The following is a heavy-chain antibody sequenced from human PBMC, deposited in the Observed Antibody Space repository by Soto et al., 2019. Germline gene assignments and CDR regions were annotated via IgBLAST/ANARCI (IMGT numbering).Heavy chain of an antibody. V-gene: IGHV3-21*01. D-gene: IGHD3-22*01. CDR2: ISSSSSYI. Sequence: EVQLVESGGGLVKPGGSLRLSCAASGFTFSSYSMNWVRQAPGKGLEWVSSISSSSSYIYYADSVKGRFTISRDNAKNSLYLQMNSLRAEDTAVYYCARDPKPAYYYDSSGYYYGSMDVWGQGTTVTVSS. J-gene: IGHJ6*02. CDR1: GFTFSSYS. CDR3: ARDPKPAYYYDSSGYYYGSMDV.